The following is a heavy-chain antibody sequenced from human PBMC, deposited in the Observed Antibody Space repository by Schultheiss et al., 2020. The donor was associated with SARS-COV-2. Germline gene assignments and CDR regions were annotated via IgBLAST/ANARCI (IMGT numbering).Heavy chain of an antibody. CDR3: ARDGGSGGSGWYGWFDP. J-gene: IGHJ5*02. D-gene: IGHD6-19*01. V-gene: IGHV3-73*01. Sequence: GGSLRLSCAASGFTFSASAVHWVRQASGKGLECVGRIRTKANNYATEFAASVKGRFTISRDDSKNTAYLQMSSLKTEDTAVYYCARDGGSGGSGWYGWFDPWGQGTLVTVSS. CDR2: IRTKANNYAT. CDR1: GFTFSASA.